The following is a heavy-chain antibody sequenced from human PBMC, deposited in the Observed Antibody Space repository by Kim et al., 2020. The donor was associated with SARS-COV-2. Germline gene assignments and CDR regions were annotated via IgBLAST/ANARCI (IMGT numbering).Heavy chain of an antibody. Sequence: GGSLRLSCAASGFTFSSYGMHWVRQAPGKGLEWVAVISYDGSNKYYADSVKGRFTISRDNSKNTLYLQMNSLRAEDTAVYYCAKDRDYGDPSYYYYGMDV. CDR2: ISYDGSNK. D-gene: IGHD4-17*01. CDR3: AKDRDYGDPSYYYYGMDV. J-gene: IGHJ6*01. V-gene: IGHV3-30*18. CDR1: GFTFSSYG.